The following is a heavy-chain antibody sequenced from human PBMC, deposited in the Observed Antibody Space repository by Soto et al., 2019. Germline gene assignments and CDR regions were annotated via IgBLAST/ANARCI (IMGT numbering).Heavy chain of an antibody. CDR2: IWYDGSNK. Sequence: QVQLVESGGGVVQPGRSLRLSCAASGFTFSSYGMHWVRQAPGKGLEWVAVIWYDGSNKYYADSVKGRFTISRDNSKTTLSLQMNSLRAEDTAVYYCARPPDRYYYYYGRDVWGQGSTVTVSS. V-gene: IGHV3-33*01. CDR3: ARPPDRYYYYYGRDV. CDR1: GFTFSSYG. J-gene: IGHJ6*02.